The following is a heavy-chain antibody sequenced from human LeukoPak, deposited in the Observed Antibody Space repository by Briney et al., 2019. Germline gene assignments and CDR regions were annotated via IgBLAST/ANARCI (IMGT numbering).Heavy chain of an antibody. CDR3: ARAQGTLYYYYGMDV. J-gene: IGHJ6*02. CDR1: GGSFSGYY. CDR2: INHSGST. Sequence: PSETLSLTCAVYGGSFSGYYWSWIRQPPGKGLEWIGEINHSGSTNYNPSLKSRVTISVDTSKNKFSLKLSSVTAADTAVYYCARAQGTLYYYYGMDVWGQGTTVTVSS. D-gene: IGHD1-1*01. V-gene: IGHV4-34*01.